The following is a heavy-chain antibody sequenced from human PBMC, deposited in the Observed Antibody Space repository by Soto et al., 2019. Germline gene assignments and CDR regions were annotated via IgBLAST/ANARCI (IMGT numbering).Heavy chain of an antibody. CDR3: ARDATTVTTRARGWFDP. CDR1: GGSINSKSYF. J-gene: IGHJ5*02. CDR2: ICYSGST. V-gene: IGHV4-61*01. D-gene: IGHD4-17*01. Sequence: SEMLSLTCSVSGGSINSKSYFWSWIRQPPGKGLEWIGYICYSGSTNYNPSLKSRVTISVDTSKNQFSLKLSSVTAADTAVYYCARDATTVTTRARGWFDPWGQGTRVTVSS.